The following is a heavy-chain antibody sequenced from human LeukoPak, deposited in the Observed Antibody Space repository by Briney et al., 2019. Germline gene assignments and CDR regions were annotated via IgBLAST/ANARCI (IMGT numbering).Heavy chain of an antibody. CDR1: GGSFSGYY. Sequence: SETLSLTCAVYGGSFSGYYWSWIRQPPGKGLEWIGEINHSGSTNYNPSLKSRVTISVDTSKNQFSLKLSSVTAADTAVYYCARMIGYYGSGSYYTNYYYYYMGLWGKGTTVTISS. V-gene: IGHV4-34*01. J-gene: IGHJ6*03. D-gene: IGHD3-10*01. CDR2: INHSGST. CDR3: ARMIGYYGSGSYYTNYYYYYMGL.